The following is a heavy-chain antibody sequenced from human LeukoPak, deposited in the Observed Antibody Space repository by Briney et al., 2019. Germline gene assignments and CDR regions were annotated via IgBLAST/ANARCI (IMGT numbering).Heavy chain of an antibody. J-gene: IGHJ4*02. D-gene: IGHD1-26*01. CDR3: ARDQNTSGSYIFMGY. Sequence: GGSLRLSCAASGFTFSSYAMHWVRQAPGKGLEYVSAISSNGGSTYYANSVKGRFTISRDNSKNTLYLQMGSLRAEDMAVYYCARDQNTSGSYIFMGYWGQGTLVTVSS. CDR1: GFTFSSYA. CDR2: ISSNGGST. V-gene: IGHV3-64*01.